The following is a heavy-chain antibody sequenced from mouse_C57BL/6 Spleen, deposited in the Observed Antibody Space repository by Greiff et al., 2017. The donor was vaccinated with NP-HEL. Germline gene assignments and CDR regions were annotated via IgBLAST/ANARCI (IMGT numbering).Heavy chain of an antibody. D-gene: IGHD1-2*01. J-gene: IGHJ4*01. Sequence: ESGPGLVKPSQSLSLTCSVTGYSITSGYYWNWIRQFPGNKLEWMGYISYDGSNNYNPSLKNRISITRDTSKNQFFLKLNSVTTEDTATYYCARAATADYYAMDYWGQGTSVTVSS. V-gene: IGHV3-6*01. CDR1: GYSITSGYY. CDR3: ARAATADYYAMDY. CDR2: ISYDGSN.